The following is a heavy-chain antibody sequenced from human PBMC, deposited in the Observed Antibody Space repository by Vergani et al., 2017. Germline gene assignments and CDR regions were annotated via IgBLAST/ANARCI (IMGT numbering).Heavy chain of an antibody. J-gene: IGHJ5*02. Sequence: QLQLQESGPGLVKPSATLTLTCSVSGASIRSSNYYWGWIRQPPGKGVEWIASSYYSGSTYYNPSVKSRVTISVDTSKNQFSLKLISVTAADTAVYFCASHSXVEWLVKLGWIDPWGQGILVTVSS. CDR1: GASIRSSNYY. CDR3: ASHSXVEWLVKLGWIDP. V-gene: IGHV4-39*01. D-gene: IGHD6-19*01. CDR2: SYYSGST.